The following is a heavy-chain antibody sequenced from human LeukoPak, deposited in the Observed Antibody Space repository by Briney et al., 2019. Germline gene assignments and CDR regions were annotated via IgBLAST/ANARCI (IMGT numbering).Heavy chain of an antibody. J-gene: IGHJ4*02. D-gene: IGHD1-14*01. CDR3: ARGTTDLDY. CDR2: ISSSGDAT. V-gene: IGHV3-23*01. Sequence: SGGSLRLSCAASGFTFSSYAMSWVRQAPGKGLEWVSAISSSGDATYYADSVQGRFTISRDNSRNTLYLHIDSLRVEDTATYYCARGTTDLDYWGQGTRVIVSS. CDR1: GFTFSSYA.